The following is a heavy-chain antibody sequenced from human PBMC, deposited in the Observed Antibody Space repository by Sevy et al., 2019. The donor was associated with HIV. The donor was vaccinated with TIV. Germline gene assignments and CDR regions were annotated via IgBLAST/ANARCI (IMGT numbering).Heavy chain of an antibody. Sequence: SETLSLTCTVSGDSFSSYFWAWIRQPAGKGLEWMGRINTSGSTNYNPSLMSRVTMSVDTSKSQFSLKVTSLTAADTAIYFCARSNWVTATNGFSKSYYFDYWGQGSLVTVSS. V-gene: IGHV4-4*07. J-gene: IGHJ4*02. CDR1: GDSFSSYF. CDR2: INTSGST. CDR3: ARSNWVTATNGFSKSYYFDY. D-gene: IGHD7-27*01.